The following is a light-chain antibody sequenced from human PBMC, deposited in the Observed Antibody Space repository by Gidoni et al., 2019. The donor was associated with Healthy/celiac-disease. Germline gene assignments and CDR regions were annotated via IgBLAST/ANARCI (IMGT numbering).Light chain of an antibody. J-gene: IGLJ2*01. V-gene: IGLV3-1*01. Sequence: SYELTQPPYVSVSPGHTASITCSVDKLGDKYACWYQKKPGQSPELVIYQDSNRPSGIPERFAGSNSGNTATLTISGTQARDEADYYCQAWDSSTVVFGGGTKLTVL. CDR1: KLGDKY. CDR2: QDS. CDR3: QAWDSSTVV.